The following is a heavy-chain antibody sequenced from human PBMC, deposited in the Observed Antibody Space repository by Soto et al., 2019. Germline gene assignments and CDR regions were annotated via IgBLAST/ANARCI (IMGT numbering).Heavy chain of an antibody. CDR3: AISGYCTNGVCPYYYGMDV. CDR1: GYTFTSYG. Sequence: QVQLVQSGAEVKKPGASVKVSCKASGYTFTSYGITWVRQAPGQGLEWMGWISAYNGNTNYAQKLQGRVTRTTATAAITAYMERRSLRSDDTAVYYCAISGYCTNGVCPYYYGMDVWGQGTTVTVSS. D-gene: IGHD2-8*01. V-gene: IGHV1-18*01. CDR2: ISAYNGNT. J-gene: IGHJ6*02.